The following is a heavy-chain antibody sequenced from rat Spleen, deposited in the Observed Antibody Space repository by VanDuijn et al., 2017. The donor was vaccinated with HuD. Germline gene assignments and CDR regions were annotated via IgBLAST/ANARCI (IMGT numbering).Heavy chain of an antibody. J-gene: IGHJ2*01. CDR1: VDSPSCNYR. V-gene: IGHV3-3*01. D-gene: IGHD1-11*01. Sequence: SVPVDSPSCNYRWNWIRKFPGNKLEWMGYINSAGSTNYNPSLKSRISLTRDTSKNQFFLQVNSVTTEDTATYYCARSSFNYGGFSHQFDYWGQGVMVTVSS. CDR2: INSAGST. CDR3: ARSSFNYGGFSHQFDY.